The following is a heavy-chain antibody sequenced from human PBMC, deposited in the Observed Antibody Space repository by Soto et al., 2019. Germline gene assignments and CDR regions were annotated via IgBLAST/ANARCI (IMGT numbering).Heavy chain of an antibody. V-gene: IGHV2-5*02. D-gene: IGHD3-3*01. CDR1: GFSLSTSGVG. CDR3: AHSATIVGVAPNHQFDP. Sequence: SGPTLVNPTQTLTLTCTFSGFSLSTSGVGVGWIRQPPGKALEWLALIYWDDDKRYSPSLKSRLTITKDTSKNQVVLTMTNMDPVDTATYYCAHSATIVGVAPNHQFDPWGKGTLVTAAS. J-gene: IGHJ5*02. CDR2: IYWDDDK.